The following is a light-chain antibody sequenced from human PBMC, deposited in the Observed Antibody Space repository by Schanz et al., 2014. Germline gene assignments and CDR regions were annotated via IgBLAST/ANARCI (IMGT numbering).Light chain of an antibody. J-gene: IGLJ2*01. CDR1: SSNIGSSY. CDR3: GTWHTSLSAV. Sequence: QSLLTQPPSVSAAPGQKVTISCSGTSSNIGSSYVSWYQQFPGRAPKLLIYDNSKRPSGIPDRFSGPKSGTSATLGITGLQTGDEAHYYCGTWHTSLSAVFGGGTKLTVL. CDR2: DNS. V-gene: IGLV1-51*01.